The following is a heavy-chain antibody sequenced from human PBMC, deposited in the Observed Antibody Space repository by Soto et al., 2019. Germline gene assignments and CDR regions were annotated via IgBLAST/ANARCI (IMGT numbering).Heavy chain of an antibody. J-gene: IGHJ4*02. CDR3: ARDRSVWLVLKGGDDY. Sequence: EVQLVESGGGLVQPGGSLRLSCAASGFTFSSYWISWVRQAPGKGLEWVANIKQDGSEKYYVDSVKGRFTISRDNAKNSLYLQMNSLRAEDTAVYYCARDRSVWLVLKGGDDYWGQGTLVTVSS. V-gene: IGHV3-7*03. CDR2: IKQDGSEK. CDR1: GFTFSSYW. D-gene: IGHD6-19*01.